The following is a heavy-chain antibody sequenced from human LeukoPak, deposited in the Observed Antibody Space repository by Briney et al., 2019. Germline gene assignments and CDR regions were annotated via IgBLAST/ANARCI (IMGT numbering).Heavy chain of an antibody. V-gene: IGHV3-23*01. CDR3: AKRGPGSPQSGKYYFDY. CDR2: TSSSDSGK. CDR1: GFTLSSYA. D-gene: IGHD3-10*01. J-gene: IGHJ4*02. Sequence: PGGSLRLSCVVSGFTLSSYAMSWVRQAPGKGLEWVAATSSSDSGKYHADSVKGRFTISRDNSKNTLYLQMNSLRAEDTAVYYCAKRGPGSPQSGKYYFDYWGQGTLVTVSS.